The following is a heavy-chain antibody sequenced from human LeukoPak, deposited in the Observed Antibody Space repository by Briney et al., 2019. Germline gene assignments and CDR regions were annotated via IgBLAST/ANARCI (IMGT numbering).Heavy chain of an antibody. V-gene: IGHV3-66*01. Sequence: ETLSLTCAVYGGSFSGYYWSWVRQAPGKGLEWVSVIYSGGSTYYADSVKGRFTISRDNSKNTLYLRMNSLRAEDTAVYYCARDQPKYYFDYWGQGTLVTVSS. CDR3: ARDQPKYYFDY. J-gene: IGHJ4*02. CDR2: IYSGGST. CDR1: GGSFSGYY.